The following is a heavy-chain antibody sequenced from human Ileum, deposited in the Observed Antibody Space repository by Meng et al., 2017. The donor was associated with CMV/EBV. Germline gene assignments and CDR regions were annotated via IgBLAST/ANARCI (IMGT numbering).Heavy chain of an antibody. CDR1: GFSRTGGGC. J-gene: IGHJ4*02. CDR2: VFWDDDK. Sequence: GFSRTGGGCVARNRRLTGKALEWLAGVFWDDDKHYSSSMKSRLSIIKDTSNNQVFLTMTNVDPVDTASYYCARTTKARTSYYDTFDYWGQGTLVTVSS. D-gene: IGHD3-22*01. V-gene: IGHV2-5*02. CDR3: ARTTKARTSYYDTFDY.